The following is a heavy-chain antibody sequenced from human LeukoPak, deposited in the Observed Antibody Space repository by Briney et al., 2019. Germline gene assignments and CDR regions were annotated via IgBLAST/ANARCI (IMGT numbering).Heavy chain of an antibody. Sequence: TGGSLRLSCAASGFTFSSYSMNWVRQAPGKGLEWVSSISSSSSYIYYADSVKGRFTISRDNAKNPLYLQMNSLRAEDTAVYYCARGDDFWSGTLRFDPWGQGTLVTVSS. CDR2: ISSSSSYI. J-gene: IGHJ5*02. CDR3: ARGDDFWSGTLRFDP. D-gene: IGHD3-3*01. V-gene: IGHV3-21*01. CDR1: GFTFSSYS.